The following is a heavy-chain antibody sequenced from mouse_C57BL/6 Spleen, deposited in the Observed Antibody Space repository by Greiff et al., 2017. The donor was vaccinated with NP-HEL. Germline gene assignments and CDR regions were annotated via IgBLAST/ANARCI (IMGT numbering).Heavy chain of an antibody. Sequence: EVKVVESGGDLVKPGGSLKLSCAASGFTFSSYGMSWVRQTPDKRLEWVATISSGGSYTYYPDSVKGRFTISRDNAKNTLYLQMSSLKSAATAMYYCARQGGNYASFAYWGQGTLVTVSA. CDR2: ISSGGSYT. D-gene: IGHD2-1*01. CDR3: ARQGGNYASFAY. CDR1: GFTFSSYG. V-gene: IGHV5-6*01. J-gene: IGHJ3*01.